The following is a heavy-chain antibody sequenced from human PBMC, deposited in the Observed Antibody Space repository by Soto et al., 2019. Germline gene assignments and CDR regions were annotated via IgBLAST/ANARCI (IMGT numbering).Heavy chain of an antibody. Sequence: PSETLSLTCTVSGGSISSYYWSWIRQPPGKGLEWIGYIYYSGSTNYNPSLKSRVTISVDTSKNQFSLKLSSVTAADTAVYYCARNDVLTGYYFFDYWGQGTLVTVSS. CDR1: GGSISSYY. J-gene: IGHJ4*02. CDR3: ARNDVLTGYYFFDY. V-gene: IGHV4-59*01. CDR2: IYYSGST. D-gene: IGHD3-9*01.